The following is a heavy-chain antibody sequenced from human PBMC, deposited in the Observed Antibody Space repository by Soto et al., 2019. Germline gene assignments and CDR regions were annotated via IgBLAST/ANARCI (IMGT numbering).Heavy chain of an antibody. Sequence: ASVKVSCKASGYTFTSYYMHWVRQAPGQGLEWMGIINPSGGSTSYAQKFQGRVTMTRDTSTSTVYMELSSLRSEDTAVYYCARDPCGGDCYPTIDYWGQGTLVTVSS. D-gene: IGHD2-21*01. CDR3: ARDPCGGDCYPTIDY. CDR1: GYTFTSYY. CDR2: INPSGGST. J-gene: IGHJ4*02. V-gene: IGHV1-46*03.